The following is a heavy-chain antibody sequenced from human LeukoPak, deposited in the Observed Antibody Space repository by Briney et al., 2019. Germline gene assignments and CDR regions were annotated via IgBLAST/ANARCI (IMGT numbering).Heavy chain of an antibody. Sequence: PGGSLRLSCAASGFTFSNYVMHWVRQAPGKGLEWVASIRYDGSNKYYADSVKGRFTISRDNSKNTLYLQMNSLRGEDTAVYYCAKVKYCSSTSRQWEQWLAGAGSFGYWGQGTLVTVSS. CDR2: IRYDGSNK. V-gene: IGHV3-30*02. D-gene: IGHD2-2*01. J-gene: IGHJ4*02. CDR1: GFTFSNYV. CDR3: AKVKYCSSTSRQWEQWLAGAGSFGY.